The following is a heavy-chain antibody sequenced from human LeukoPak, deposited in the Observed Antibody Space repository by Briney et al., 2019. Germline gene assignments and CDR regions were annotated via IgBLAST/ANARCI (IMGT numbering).Heavy chain of an antibody. CDR1: GGSISSGGYY. CDR3: ASGPGGEYYFDY. D-gene: IGHD3-10*01. Sequence: SGTLSLTCTVSGGSISSGGYYWSWIRQPPGKGLEWIGYIYHSGSTYYNPSLKSRVTMSVDRSKNQFSLKLSSVTAADTAVYYCASGPGGEYYFDYRGQGTLVTVSS. CDR2: IYHSGST. V-gene: IGHV4-30-2*01. J-gene: IGHJ4*02.